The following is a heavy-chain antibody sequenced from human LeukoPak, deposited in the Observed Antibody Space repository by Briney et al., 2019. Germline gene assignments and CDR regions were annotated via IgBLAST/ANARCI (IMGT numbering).Heavy chain of an antibody. CDR1: GVTFSRYA. CDR3: AKSRYCSGGSCYLFDS. J-gene: IGHJ4*02. D-gene: IGHD2-15*01. CDR2: INRNSNFI. V-gene: IGHV3-21*01. Sequence: PGGSLRLSCAASGVTFSRYAMRWVRQAPGKGLEWVSSINRNSNFIYYADSVKGRFTISRDNAKNSLYLQMDSLRVEDTAVYYCAKSRYCSGGSCYLFDSWGQGILVTVSS.